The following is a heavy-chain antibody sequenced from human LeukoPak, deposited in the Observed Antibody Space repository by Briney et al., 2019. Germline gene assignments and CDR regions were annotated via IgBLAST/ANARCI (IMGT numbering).Heavy chain of an antibody. D-gene: IGHD2-15*01. J-gene: IGHJ6*02. CDR1: GFTFSSYS. CDR3: ARGCSGGSCYYGMDV. V-gene: IGHV3-21*01. CDR2: ISGSSSYI. Sequence: AGGSLRLSCAASGFTFSSYSMNWVRQAPGKGLEWVSSISGSSSYIYYADSVKGRFTISRDNAKNSLYLQMNSLRAEDTAVYYCARGCSGGSCYYGMDVWGQGTTVTVSS.